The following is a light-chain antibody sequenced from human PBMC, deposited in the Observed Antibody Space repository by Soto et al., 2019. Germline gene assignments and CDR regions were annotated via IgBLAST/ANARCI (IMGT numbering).Light chain of an antibody. CDR1: QSVNTY. CDR2: AAS. Sequence: DIQMTQSPSSLSAPVGDIVTITCRASQSVNTYLHWYQQKPGKAPKLLIFAASNLQSGVPSRFSGSGSGTNFTLSLNSLQPEDFATYYCQQGYSNPWTFGQGTKVDIK. CDR3: QQGYSNPWT. V-gene: IGKV1-39*01. J-gene: IGKJ1*01.